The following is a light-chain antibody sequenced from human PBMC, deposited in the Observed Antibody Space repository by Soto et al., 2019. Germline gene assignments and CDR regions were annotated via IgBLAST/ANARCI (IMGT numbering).Light chain of an antibody. CDR1: QSISSW. J-gene: IGKJ4*01. Sequence: DIQMTQSPSTLSASVGDRVTITCRASQSISSWLAWYQQKPGKAPKLLISKASTLESGVPFRFSGGGSGTEFTLTISSLQPDDFATYYCQQYNSYSLTFGGGTKVQFK. CDR3: QQYNSYSLT. CDR2: KAS. V-gene: IGKV1-5*03.